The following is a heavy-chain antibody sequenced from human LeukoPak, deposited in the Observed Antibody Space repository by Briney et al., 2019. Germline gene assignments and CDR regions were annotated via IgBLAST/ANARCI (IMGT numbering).Heavy chain of an antibody. Sequence: GGSLRLSCAASGFTFSSYGMHWVRQAPGKGLEWVAFIRYDGSNKYYADSVKGRFTISRDNSKNTLYLQMNSLRAEDTAVYYCARKTPGYSYGYYFDYWGQGTLVTVSS. V-gene: IGHV3-30*02. CDR2: IRYDGSNK. D-gene: IGHD5-18*01. CDR3: ARKTPGYSYGYYFDY. CDR1: GFTFSSYG. J-gene: IGHJ4*02.